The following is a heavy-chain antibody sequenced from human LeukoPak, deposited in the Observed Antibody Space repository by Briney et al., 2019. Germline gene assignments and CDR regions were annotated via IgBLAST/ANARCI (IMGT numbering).Heavy chain of an antibody. CDR1: GYTFTSYD. V-gene: IGHV1-8*01. Sequence: GASVKVSCKASGYTFTSYDINWVRQATGQGLEWMGWMNPNSGNTGYAQKFQGRVTMTRNTSISTAYMELSSLRSEDTAVYYCARALPRRGTGRIDPWGQGTLVTVSS. CDR2: MNPNSGNT. J-gene: IGHJ5*02. CDR3: ARALPRRGTGRIDP.